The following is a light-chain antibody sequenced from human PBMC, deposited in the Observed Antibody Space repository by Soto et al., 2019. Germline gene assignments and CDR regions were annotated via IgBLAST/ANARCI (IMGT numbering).Light chain of an antibody. Sequence: DIQMTQSPSTLSASVVDRVTITCRASQSISSWLAWYQQKPGKAPKILIFAASSLQSGVPSRFSGSGSGTDFTLAITSLQSEDFATYYCQHAKSFPVTFGQGTRLEIK. J-gene: IGKJ5*01. CDR2: AAS. CDR3: QHAKSFPVT. V-gene: IGKV1-12*01. CDR1: QSISSW.